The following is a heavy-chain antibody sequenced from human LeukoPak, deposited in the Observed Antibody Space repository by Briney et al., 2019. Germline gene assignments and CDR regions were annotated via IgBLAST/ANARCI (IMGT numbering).Heavy chain of an antibody. CDR2: IHTSGST. Sequence: SETLSLTCTVSGGSISSYLWSWLRPPAGKGLEWIGRIHTSGSTSHNPSLKRLVTMSVDPSKSQFSLKLSSVTAGDTAVYYCVRKNALDIWGQGTMVTVCS. CDR1: GGSISSYL. J-gene: IGHJ3*02. CDR3: VRKNALDI. V-gene: IGHV4-4*07.